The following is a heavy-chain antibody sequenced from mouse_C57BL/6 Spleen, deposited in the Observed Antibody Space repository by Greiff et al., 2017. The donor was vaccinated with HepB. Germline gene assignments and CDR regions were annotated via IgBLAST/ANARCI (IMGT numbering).Heavy chain of an antibody. D-gene: IGHD1-1*01. J-gene: IGHJ2*01. CDR1: GYTFTSYG. CDR2: IYPRSGNT. CDR3: ARFINTGADDY. Sequence: QVQLKQSGAELARPGASVKLSCKASGYTFTSYGISWVKQRTGQGLEWIGEIYPRSGNTYYNEKFKGKATLTADKSSSTAYMELRSLTSEDSAVYFCARFINTGADDYWGQGTTLTVSS. V-gene: IGHV1-81*01.